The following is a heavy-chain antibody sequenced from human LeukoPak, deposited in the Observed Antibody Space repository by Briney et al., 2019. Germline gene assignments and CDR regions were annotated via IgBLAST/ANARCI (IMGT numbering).Heavy chain of an antibody. CDR1: GGSISSSSYY. CDR3: ARQVGYCSSTSCYAPSAIDY. Sequence: SETLSLTCTVSGGSISSSSYYWGWIRQPPGKGLEWIGSIYYSGSTCYNPSLKSRVTISVDTSKNQFSLKLSSVTAADTAVYYCARQVGYCSSTSCYAPSAIDYWGQGTLVTVSS. D-gene: IGHD2-2*01. CDR2: IYYSGST. V-gene: IGHV4-39*01. J-gene: IGHJ4*02.